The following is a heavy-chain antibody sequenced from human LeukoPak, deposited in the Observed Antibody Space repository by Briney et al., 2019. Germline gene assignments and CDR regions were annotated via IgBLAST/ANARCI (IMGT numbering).Heavy chain of an antibody. D-gene: IGHD1-26*01. Sequence: PGGSLRLSCAASGFTFSSYAMHWVRQAPGKGLEWVAVISYDGSNKYYADSVKGRFTISRDNSRNTLYLQMNSLRAEDTAVYYCVKSYSGSYFRLFDSWGQGTLVTVSS. CDR3: VKSYSGSYFRLFDS. V-gene: IGHV3-30-3*02. J-gene: IGHJ4*02. CDR2: ISYDGSNK. CDR1: GFTFSSYA.